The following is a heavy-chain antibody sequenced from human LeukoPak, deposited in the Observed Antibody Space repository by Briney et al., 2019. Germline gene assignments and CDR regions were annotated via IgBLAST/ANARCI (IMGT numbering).Heavy chain of an antibody. J-gene: IGHJ4*02. CDR2: ITGSSDTI. V-gene: IGHV3-48*02. CDR1: GFSFSPSD. Sequence: PGGSLRLSCAESGFSFSPSDKIGVRQAPGKGLEWVSYITGSSDTIFYADSVKGRFTISRDNAKSSLYLQMNSLRDEDTAVHYCARDSDGDPSLEYWRRRSLVTVSS. D-gene: IGHD4-17*01. CDR3: ARDSDGDPSLEY.